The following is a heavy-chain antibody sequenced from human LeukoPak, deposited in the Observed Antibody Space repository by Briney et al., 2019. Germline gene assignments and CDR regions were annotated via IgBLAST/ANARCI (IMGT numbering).Heavy chain of an antibody. CDR3: ARGPTLEHCGGDCYKY. V-gene: IGHV1-8*01. CDR1: GYTFTSYD. Sequence: ASVKVSCKASGYTFTSYDINWVRQATGQGLEWMGWMNPNSGNTGYAQKFQGRVTMTRNTSISTAYMELSSLRSEDTAVYYCARGPTLEHCGGDCYKYWGQGTLVTVAS. CDR2: MNPNSGNT. D-gene: IGHD2-21*02. J-gene: IGHJ4*02.